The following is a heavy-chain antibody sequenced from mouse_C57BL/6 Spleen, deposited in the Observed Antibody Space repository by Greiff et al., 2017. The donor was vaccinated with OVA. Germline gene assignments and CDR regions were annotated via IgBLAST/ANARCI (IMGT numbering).Heavy chain of an antibody. CDR1: GFTFNTYA. CDR2: IRRKSSNYAT. D-gene: IGHD1-1*01. J-gene: IGHJ1*03. CDR3: VRESWYYGSSGYFDV. V-gene: IGHV10-3*01. Sequence: EVKVVESGGGLVQPKGSLKLSCAASGFTFNTYAMHWVRQAPGKGLEWVARIRRKSSNYATYYADSVKDRFTISREDSQSMLYLKMNNRNTEDAAMYDCVRESWYYGSSGYFDVWGTGTTVTVSS.